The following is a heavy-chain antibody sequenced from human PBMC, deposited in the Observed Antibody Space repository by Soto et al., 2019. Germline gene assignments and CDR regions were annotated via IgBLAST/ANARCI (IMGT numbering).Heavy chain of an antibody. CDR2: LVVGSGNT. CDR1: GFMFTSSA. CDR3: RGYYYYGMDV. J-gene: IGHJ6*02. V-gene: IGHV1-58*01. Sequence: ASVKVSCKTSGFMFTSSAVQWVRQARGQRLEWIGWLVVGSGNTHYAQHFQERVTLTRDMSTGTAYMELSSLRSTIFGVVIIRGYYYYGMDVWGQGTTVTVSS. D-gene: IGHD3-3*01.